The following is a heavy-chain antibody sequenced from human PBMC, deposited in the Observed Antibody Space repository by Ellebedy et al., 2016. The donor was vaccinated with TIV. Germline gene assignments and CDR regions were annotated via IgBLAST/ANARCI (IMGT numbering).Heavy chain of an antibody. Sequence: ASVKVSCKASGYTFTSYGISWVRQAPGQGLEWMGWISAYNGNTNYAQKLQGRVTMTTDTSTSTAYMELRSLRSDDTAVYYCARERGYDYYYYGMDVWGQGTTVTVSS. CDR2: ISAYNGNT. V-gene: IGHV1-18*01. CDR3: ARERGYDYYYYGMDV. J-gene: IGHJ6*02. D-gene: IGHD5-12*01. CDR1: GYTFTSYG.